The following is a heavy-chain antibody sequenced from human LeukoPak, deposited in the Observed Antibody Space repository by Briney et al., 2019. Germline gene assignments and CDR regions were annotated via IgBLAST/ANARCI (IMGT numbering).Heavy chain of an antibody. CDR3: ARAPYTKYCGGDCEGQAFDY. J-gene: IGHJ4*02. CDR1: GYTFTSYY. Sequence: ASVNVSCKASGYTFTSYYMHWVRQAPGQGLEWMGIINPSGGSTSYAQKFQGRVTMTRDTSTSTVYMELSSPRSEDTAVYYCARAPYTKYCGGDCEGQAFDYWGQGTLVTVSS. D-gene: IGHD2-21*02. CDR2: INPSGGST. V-gene: IGHV1-46*01.